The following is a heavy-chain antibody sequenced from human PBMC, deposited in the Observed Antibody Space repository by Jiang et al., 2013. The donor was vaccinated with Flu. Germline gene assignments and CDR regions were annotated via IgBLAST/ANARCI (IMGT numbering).Heavy chain of an antibody. CDR2: ISAYNGNT. CDR3: ARDPPNGGNYYYYMDV. Sequence: GAEVKKPGASVKVPCKASGYTFTSYGISWVRQAPGQGLEWMGWISAYNGNTNYAQKLQGRVTMTTDTSTSTAYMELRSLRSDDTAVYYCARDPPNGGNYYYYMDVWGKGTTVTVSS. J-gene: IGHJ6*03. V-gene: IGHV1-18*04. CDR1: GYTFTSYG.